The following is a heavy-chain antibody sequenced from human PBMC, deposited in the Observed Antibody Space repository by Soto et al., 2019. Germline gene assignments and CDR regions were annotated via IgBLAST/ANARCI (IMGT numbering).Heavy chain of an antibody. CDR2: IYYSGST. CDR1: GGSINSGGYS. Sequence: PSETLSLTCTVSGGSINSGGYSWTWIRQPPGKGLEWIGSIYYSGSTYYNPSLKSRVTISVDTSKNQFSLKLSSVTAADTAVYYCARAHYGDYGYGMDVWGQGTTVTVSS. J-gene: IGHJ6*02. CDR3: ARAHYGDYGYGMDV. V-gene: IGHV4-30-2*03. D-gene: IGHD4-17*01.